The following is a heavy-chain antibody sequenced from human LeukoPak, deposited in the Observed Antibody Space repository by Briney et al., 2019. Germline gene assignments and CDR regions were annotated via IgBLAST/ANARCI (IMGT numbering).Heavy chain of an antibody. V-gene: IGHV3-74*03. CDR3: AREKGSSNYDS. J-gene: IGHJ5*01. CDR1: GFTFNNYW. D-gene: IGHD4-11*01. Sequence: GGSLRLSCAASGFTFNNYWIHWVRQVPGKGLVWVSRINGDGSSTAYADSVKGRFTISRDNAKNTLYLQMNCLRAEDTAVYYCAREKGSSNYDSWGQGTLVTVSS. CDR2: INGDGSST.